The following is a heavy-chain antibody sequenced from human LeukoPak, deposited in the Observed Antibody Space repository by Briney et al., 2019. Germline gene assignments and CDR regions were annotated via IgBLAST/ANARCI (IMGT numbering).Heavy chain of an antibody. CDR1: GFTFSSYA. J-gene: IGHJ4*02. Sequence: GGSLRLSCAASGFTFSSYAMNWVRQAPGKGLEWVSIIFGNGDTTYYADSVKGRFTVSRDNSKDSLYLQMNDLRPDDTAIYYCAKRNTIVRGDPYVDYWGQGILVTVPS. V-gene: IGHV3-23*01. CDR2: IFGNGDTT. CDR3: AKRNTIVRGDPYVDY. D-gene: IGHD3-10*01.